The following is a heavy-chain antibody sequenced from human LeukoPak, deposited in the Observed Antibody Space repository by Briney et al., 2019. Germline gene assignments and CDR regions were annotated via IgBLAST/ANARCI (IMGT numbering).Heavy chain of an antibody. CDR3: ASHPWRSGRYYFDY. CDR1: GFTFSNYW. CDR2: IKQDGSEK. D-gene: IGHD3-10*01. V-gene: IGHV3-7*01. Sequence: GGSLRLSCAASGFTFSNYWMSWVRQAPGKGLEWVANIKQDGSEKYYVDSVKGRFTISRDNAKNSLYLQMNSLRADDTAVYYCASHPWRSGRYYFDYWGQGILVTVSS. J-gene: IGHJ4*02.